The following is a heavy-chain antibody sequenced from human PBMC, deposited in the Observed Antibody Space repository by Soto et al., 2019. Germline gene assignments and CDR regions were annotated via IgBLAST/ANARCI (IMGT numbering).Heavy chain of an antibody. D-gene: IGHD6-13*01. CDR1: SYY. CDR3: ARGLAAGDY. J-gene: IGHJ4*02. Sequence: SYYWGWIRQPPGKGLEWMAIINPNGGSTNYAQKFQGRVTLTRDTSTSTVYMDLSSLKSEDTAVYYCARGLAAGDYWGQGTLVTVSX. CDR2: INPNGGST. V-gene: IGHV1-46*01.